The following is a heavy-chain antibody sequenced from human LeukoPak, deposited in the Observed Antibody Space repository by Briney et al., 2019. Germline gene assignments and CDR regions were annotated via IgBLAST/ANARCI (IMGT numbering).Heavy chain of an antibody. CDR2: IYYSGTT. Sequence: SETLSLTCTVSGGSVSSYYWTWIRQPPGKGLEWIGCIYYSGTTNYNPSLKSRVTISVDTSKNQFSLKLSSVTAADTAVYYYARGNGYSGLGFDYWGQGTLVTVSS. CDR1: GGSVSSYY. V-gene: IGHV4-59*02. D-gene: IGHD5-12*01. CDR3: ARGNGYSGLGFDY. J-gene: IGHJ4*02.